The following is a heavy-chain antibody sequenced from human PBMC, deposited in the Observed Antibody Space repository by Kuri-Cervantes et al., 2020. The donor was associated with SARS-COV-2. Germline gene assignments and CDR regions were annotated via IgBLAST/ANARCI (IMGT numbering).Heavy chain of an antibody. CDR3: ARDREFIAARIFDY. CDR2: IKQDGSEK. D-gene: IGHD6-6*01. Sequence: GESLKISCKGSGYSFTSYWIGWVRQAPGKGLEWVANIKQDGSEKYYVDSVKGRFTISRDNAKNSLYLQMNSLRAEDTAVYYCARDREFIAARIFDYWGQGTLVTVSS. J-gene: IGHJ4*02. CDR1: GYSFTSYW. V-gene: IGHV3-7*01.